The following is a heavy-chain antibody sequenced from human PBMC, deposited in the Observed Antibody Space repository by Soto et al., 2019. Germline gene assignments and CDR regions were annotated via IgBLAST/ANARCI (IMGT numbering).Heavy chain of an antibody. V-gene: IGHV5-51*01. CDR1: GYSFANYW. CDR3: ARPGAPTATVVYDF. D-gene: IGHD4-4*01. J-gene: IGHJ4*02. CDR2: IYPGDSET. Sequence: PXESVKMSCRASGYSFANYWIGLVCQKPGKGLEWMGVIYPGDSETTYSPSFEGQVIISVDRSRGTAFLEWSSLKASDTAMYYCARPGAPTATVVYDFWGQGTQVTAPQ.